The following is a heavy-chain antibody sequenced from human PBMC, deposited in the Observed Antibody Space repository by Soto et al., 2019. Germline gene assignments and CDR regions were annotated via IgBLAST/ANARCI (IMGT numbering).Heavy chain of an antibody. CDR2: ISVYNGDT. CDR3: ARVYCGGDCFSGGDFDY. V-gene: IGHV1-18*01. J-gene: IGHJ4*02. D-gene: IGHD2-21*01. Sequence: QVQLVQSGTEVKKAGSAVKVSCKTSGYTFTTYGISWIRQAPGQGLEWIAWISVYNGDTNYAQNVQGRVTLPHGTLTTTACLELRSLRSDDPAVYYCARVYCGGDCFSGGDFDYWGQGTLVTVS. CDR1: GYTFTTYG.